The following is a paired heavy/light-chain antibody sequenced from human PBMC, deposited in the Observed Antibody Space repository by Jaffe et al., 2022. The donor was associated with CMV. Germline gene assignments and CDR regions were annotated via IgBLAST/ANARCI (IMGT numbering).Light chain of an antibody. CDR1: QSVSSSY. Sequence: EIVLTQSPGTLSLSPGERATLSCRASQSVSSSYLAWYQQKPGQAPRLLIYGASNRATGIPDRFSGSGSGTDFTLTISRLEPEDFAVYYCQQYGSSPQTFGPGTKVDIK. J-gene: IGKJ3*01. CDR2: GAS. CDR3: QQYGSSPQT. V-gene: IGKV3-20*01.
Heavy chain of an antibody. V-gene: IGHV1-69*18. Sequence: QVQLVQSGAEVKKPGSSVKVSCKASGGTFSNHAINWVRQAPGQGLEWMGRSIPISATPNYAQKFQGRVTITADESTSTAYMELSGLRSEDTAVYYCARQRVTIFGVAYYYYNMDVWGQGTTVTVSS. J-gene: IGHJ6*02. CDR3: ARQRVTIFGVAYYYYNMDV. CDR2: SIPISATP. CDR1: GGTFSNHA. D-gene: IGHD3-3*01.